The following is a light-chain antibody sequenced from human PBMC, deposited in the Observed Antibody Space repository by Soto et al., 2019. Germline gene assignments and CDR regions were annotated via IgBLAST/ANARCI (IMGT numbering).Light chain of an antibody. CDR2: DAS. CDR1: QSVSYW. J-gene: IGKJ1*01. V-gene: IGKV1-5*01. CDR3: QQYNSYSRT. Sequence: DIQMTQSPSTLSTSVGSRVTITCRASQSVSYWLAWYQKKPGKAPNLLIYDASSLESGVPSRFSGSGSGTEFTLTISSLQPDDFATYYCQQYNSYSRTFGQGTKVDIK.